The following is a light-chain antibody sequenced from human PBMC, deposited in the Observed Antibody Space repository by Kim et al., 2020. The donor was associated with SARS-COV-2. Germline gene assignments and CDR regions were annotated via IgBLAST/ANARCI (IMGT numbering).Light chain of an antibody. CDR3: SSYTTSSTYV. J-gene: IGLJ1*01. V-gene: IGLV2-14*04. CDR2: DVS. CDR1: SSDVGGYKS. Sequence: GQSITISCTRTSSDVGGYKSVSWYQQYPGKAPKHMIYDVSKRPSGVSNRYSGSKSGNTASLTISGLQAEDEGDYYCSSYTTSSTYVFGTGTKVTVL.